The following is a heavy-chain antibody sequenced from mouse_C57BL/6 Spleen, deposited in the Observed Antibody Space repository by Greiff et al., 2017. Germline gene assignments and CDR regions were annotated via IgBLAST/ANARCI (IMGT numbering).Heavy chain of an antibody. D-gene: IGHD2-3*01. Sequence: EVQVEESGPGLVKPSQSLSLTCSVTGYSITSGYYCNWIRQFPGNHLEWMGYISYDGSNNYNPSLKNPISITLDTSKTQCFPKLNSMTTEDTATDYCARDRSFDGYDAMDYWGQGTSVTVSS. CDR1: GYSITSGYY. CDR3: ARDRSFDGYDAMDY. J-gene: IGHJ4*01. CDR2: ISYDGSN. V-gene: IGHV3-6*01.